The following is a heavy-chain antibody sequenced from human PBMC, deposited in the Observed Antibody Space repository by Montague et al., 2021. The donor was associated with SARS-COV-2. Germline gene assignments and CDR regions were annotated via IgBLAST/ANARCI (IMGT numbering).Heavy chain of an antibody. Sequence: SETLSLTCTVSSGSVYGHYLAWIRQPPGKGLECIAYIFYNGATYYNPSLGSRVSISVDTSTNQVALMVKSVTAADSAFYYCAALGALAGTSFDFWGPGTFVIVSS. CDR2: IFYNGAT. D-gene: IGHD6-19*01. V-gene: IGHV4-59*02. CDR1: SGSVYGHY. J-gene: IGHJ3*01. CDR3: AALGALAGTSFDF.